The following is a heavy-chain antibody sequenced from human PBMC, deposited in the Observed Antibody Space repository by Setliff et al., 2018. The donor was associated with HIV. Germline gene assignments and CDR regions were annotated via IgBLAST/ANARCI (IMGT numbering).Heavy chain of an antibody. Sequence: GGSLRLSCAASGFTFNAYAMHWVRQPPGKGLEWVSGISSNTDNIYYADSVTGRFTISRDNAKNSLFLQMNDLRPEDTAFYYCARGPGCGGDCRAFAMDSFDMWGQGTKVTVSS. CDR2: ISSNTDNI. CDR1: GFTFNAYA. V-gene: IGHV3-9*01. D-gene: IGHD2-21*02. CDR3: ARGPGCGGDCRAFAMDSFDM. J-gene: IGHJ3*02.